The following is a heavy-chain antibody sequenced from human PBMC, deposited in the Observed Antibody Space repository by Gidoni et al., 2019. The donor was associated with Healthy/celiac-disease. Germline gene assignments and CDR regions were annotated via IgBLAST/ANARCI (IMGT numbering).Heavy chain of an antibody. J-gene: IGHJ4*02. CDR1: GFTFSDYY. CDR3: AGATMIRGVPRRVDY. D-gene: IGHD3-10*01. V-gene: IGHV3-11*01. CDR2: ISSSDSTI. Sequence: QVQLVESGGGLVKPGGSLRLSCAASGFTFSDYYMNWIRQGPGKGLGWVSYISSSDSTIYYSDSVKGRFTISRDNAKNSLYLQMNSLRAEETAVYYCAGATMIRGVPRRVDYWGQGTLVTVSS.